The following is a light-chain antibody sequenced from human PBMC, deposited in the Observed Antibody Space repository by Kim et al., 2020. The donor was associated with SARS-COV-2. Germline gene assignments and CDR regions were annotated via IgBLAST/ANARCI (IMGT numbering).Light chain of an antibody. V-gene: IGKV3-11*01. CDR2: DAS. Sequence: RGERATRSCRASQNIDTDLAWYQQRPGQAPRLLVYDASNRATGVPDRFSGSGSGTDFTLTISSLEPEDFSIYYCQQRNSWPPAVTFGGGTKVDIK. CDR3: QQRNSWPPAVT. J-gene: IGKJ4*01. CDR1: QNIDTD.